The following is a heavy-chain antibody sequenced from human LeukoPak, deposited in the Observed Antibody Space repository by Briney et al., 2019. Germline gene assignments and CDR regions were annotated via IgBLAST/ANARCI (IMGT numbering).Heavy chain of an antibody. D-gene: IGHD4-23*01. V-gene: IGHV3-30*04. CDR3: ARDVGATSTTVGSY. J-gene: IGHJ4*02. CDR1: GFTFSSYA. CDR2: ISHDG. Sequence: RTGGSLRLSCAASGFTFSSYAMHWVRQAPGKGLEWVAVISHDGNYADSLKGRFTISRDNSKNTLYLQMNSLRAEDTAVYYCARDVGATSTTVGSYWGQGTLVTVSS.